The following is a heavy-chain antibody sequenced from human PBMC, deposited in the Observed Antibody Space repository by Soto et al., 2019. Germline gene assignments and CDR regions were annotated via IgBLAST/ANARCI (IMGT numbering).Heavy chain of an antibody. CDR2: VSRDGTIT. J-gene: IGHJ5*02. Sequence: RLSCAASGFTFSSYWMHWVRQVPGKGLVWVSRVSRDGTITTYADSVKGRFSISRDNAKNTLYLQVNSLRAEDTAVYYCARDWFDAWGQGTLVTVSS. CDR1: GFTFSSYW. CDR3: ARDWFDA. V-gene: IGHV3-74*01.